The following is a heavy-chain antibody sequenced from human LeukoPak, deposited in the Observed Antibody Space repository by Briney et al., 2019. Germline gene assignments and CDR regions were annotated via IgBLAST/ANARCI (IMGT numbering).Heavy chain of an antibody. Sequence: EASVKVSCKASGYTFTGYYMHWVRQAPGQGLEWMGWINPNSGGTNYAQKFQGRVTMTRDTSISTAYMELSRLRSDDTAVYYCARASYYDFWSGYPDFDYWGQGTLVTVSS. CDR1: GYTFTGYY. CDR3: ARASYYDFWSGYPDFDY. CDR2: INPNSGGT. J-gene: IGHJ4*02. V-gene: IGHV1-2*02. D-gene: IGHD3-3*01.